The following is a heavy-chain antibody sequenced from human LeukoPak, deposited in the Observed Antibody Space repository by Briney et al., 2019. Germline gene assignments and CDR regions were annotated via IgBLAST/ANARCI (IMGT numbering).Heavy chain of an antibody. CDR1: GYTFTSYY. CDR2: INPSGGST. J-gene: IGHJ6*02. D-gene: IGHD3-16*01. CDR3: ASPRTDDYYYYGMDV. V-gene: IGHV1-46*01. Sequence: ASVKVSCKASGYTFTSYYMHWVRQAPGQGLEWMGIINPSGGSTSYAQKFQGRVTMTRDTSTSTAYMELSSLRSEDTAVCYCASPRTDDYYYYGMDVWGQGTTVTVSS.